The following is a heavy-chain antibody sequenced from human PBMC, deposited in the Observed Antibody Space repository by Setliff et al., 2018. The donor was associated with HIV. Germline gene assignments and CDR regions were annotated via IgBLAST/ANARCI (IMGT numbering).Heavy chain of an antibody. CDR1: GESLSGGY. J-gene: IGHJ4*02. CDR3: ARGVAAAGL. V-gene: IGHV4-34*01. Sequence: SETLSLTCAVYGESLSGGYWTWIRQPPGKGLEWIGEIYHSGTTNYNPSLKSRVTISVDTSKNQFSLKLSSVTAADTAVYYCARGVAAAGLWGQGTLVTVSS. D-gene: IGHD6-13*01. CDR2: IYHSGTT.